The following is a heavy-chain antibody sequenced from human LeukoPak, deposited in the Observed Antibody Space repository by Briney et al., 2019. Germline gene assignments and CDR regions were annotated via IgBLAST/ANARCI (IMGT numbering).Heavy chain of an antibody. D-gene: IGHD5-24*01. CDR2: IYSGGST. CDR1: GFTVSSNY. Sequence: GGSLRLSCAASGFTVSSNYMSWVRQAPGKGLEWVSVIYSGGSTYYADSVKGRFTISRDNSKNTLYLQMNSLRAEDTAVCYCARWLQFEYAFDIWGQGTMVTVSS. J-gene: IGHJ3*02. V-gene: IGHV3-66*02. CDR3: ARWLQFEYAFDI.